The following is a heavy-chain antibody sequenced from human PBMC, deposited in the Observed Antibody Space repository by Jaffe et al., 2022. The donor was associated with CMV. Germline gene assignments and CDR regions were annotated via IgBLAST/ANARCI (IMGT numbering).Heavy chain of an antibody. CDR3: YVSPRCGGGSCFYSSDYFDY. CDR1: GLTVNNAW. Sequence: EVQLVESGGGLVKPGESLRISCAASGLTVNNAWMTWVRQAPGKGLEWVGRIKTKIDGGTADYAAPVKGRFTISRDDSKNTLYLQMNSLETEDTAVYYCYVSPRCGGGSCFYSSDYFDYWGQGTLVTVSS. CDR2: IKTKIDGGTA. J-gene: IGHJ4*02. V-gene: IGHV3-15*01. D-gene: IGHD2-15*01.